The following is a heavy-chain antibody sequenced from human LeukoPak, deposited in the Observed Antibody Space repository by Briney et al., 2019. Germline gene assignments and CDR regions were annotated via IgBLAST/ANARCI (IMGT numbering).Heavy chain of an antibody. J-gene: IGHJ4*02. CDR1: GGSFSGYY. CDR2: INHSGST. V-gene: IGHV4-34*01. CDR3: ARGTTDSDGLRNFDY. Sequence: SETLSLTCAVYGGSFSGYYWSWIRQPPGKGLEWIGEINHSGSTNYNPSLKSRVTISVDTSKNQFSLKLSSETAADTAVYYCARGTTDSDGLRNFDYWGQGTLVTVSS. D-gene: IGHD1-1*01.